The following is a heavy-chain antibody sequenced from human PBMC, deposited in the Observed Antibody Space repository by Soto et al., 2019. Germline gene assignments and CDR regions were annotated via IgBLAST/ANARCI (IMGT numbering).Heavy chain of an antibody. V-gene: IGHV3-15*07. D-gene: IGHD3-22*01. CDR1: GFTFSSYW. Sequence: GGSLRLSCAASGFTFSSYWMHWVRQAPGKGLEWVGRIKSKTDGGTTDYAAPVKGRFTISRDDSKNTLYLQMNSLKTEDTAVYYCTTEDYYDSSGYYYYYGMDVWGQGTTVTVSS. CDR2: IKSKTDGGTT. CDR3: TTEDYYDSSGYYYYYGMDV. J-gene: IGHJ6*02.